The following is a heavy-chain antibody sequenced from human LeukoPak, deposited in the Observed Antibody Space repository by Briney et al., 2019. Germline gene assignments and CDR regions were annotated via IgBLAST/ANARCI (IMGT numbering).Heavy chain of an antibody. V-gene: IGHV4-59*01. CDR1: GGSISSYY. Sequence: SETLSLTCTVSGGSISSYYWSWIRQPPGKGLEWIGYIYYSGSTNYNPSLKSRVTISVGTSKNQFSLKLSSVTAADTAVYYCARERVRYSNGWYYFDYWGQGTLVTVSS. CDR3: ARERVRYSNGWYYFDY. J-gene: IGHJ4*02. D-gene: IGHD6-19*01. CDR2: IYYSGST.